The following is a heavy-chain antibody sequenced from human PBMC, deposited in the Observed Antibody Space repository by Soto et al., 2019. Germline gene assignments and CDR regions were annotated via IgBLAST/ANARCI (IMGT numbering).Heavy chain of an antibody. CDR2: IIPIFGTA. D-gene: IGHD4-17*01. CDR1: GGTFSSYA. CDR3: GTVYGDSVSRYFAY. Sequence: SVKVSCKASGGTFSSYAISWVRQAPGQGLEWMGGIIPIFGTANYAQKFQGRVTMTADKSTNTVYMELSSLRSEDTAVYYCGTVYGDSVSRYFAYWGKGPLVTVSS. J-gene: IGHJ4*02. V-gene: IGHV1-69*06.